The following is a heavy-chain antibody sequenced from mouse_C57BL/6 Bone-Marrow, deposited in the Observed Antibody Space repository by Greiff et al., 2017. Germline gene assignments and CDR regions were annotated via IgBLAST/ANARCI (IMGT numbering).Heavy chain of an antibody. V-gene: IGHV1-20*01. Sequence: VQLQQSGPELVKPGDSVKISCKASGYSFTGYFMNWVMQSHGKSLEWIGRINPYNGDTFYNQKFKGKATLTVDKSSSTAHMELRSLTSEDSAVYYCAIHPSYYYGSSYRYFDVWGKGTTVTVSS. D-gene: IGHD1-1*01. CDR3: AIHPSYYYGSSYRYFDV. CDR2: INPYNGDT. J-gene: IGHJ1*03. CDR1: GYSFTGYF.